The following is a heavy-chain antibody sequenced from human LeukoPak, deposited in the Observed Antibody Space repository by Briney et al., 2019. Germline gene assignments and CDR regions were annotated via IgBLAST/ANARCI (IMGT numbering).Heavy chain of an antibody. D-gene: IGHD4-23*01. V-gene: IGHV1-46*01. Sequence: RASVKVSCKASGYSFSSYYVHWVRQAPGQGLEWMGIINPSGGSTSYAQKFQGRVTMTRDMSTSTDYMELSSLGSEDTAVYYCARDNSVEDTAWWFDPWGQGTLVTVSS. J-gene: IGHJ5*02. CDR3: ARDNSVEDTAWWFDP. CDR2: INPSGGST. CDR1: GYSFSSYY.